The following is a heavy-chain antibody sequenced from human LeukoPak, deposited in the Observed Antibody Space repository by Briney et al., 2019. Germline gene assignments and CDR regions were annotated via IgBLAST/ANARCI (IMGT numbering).Heavy chain of an antibody. Sequence: PSETLSLTCTVSGGSISSHYWSWIRQPPGKGLEWIGYIYYSGSTNYNPSLKSRVTISVDTSKNQFSLKLSSVTAADTAVYYCARMDSSGYLTFDYWGQGTLVTVSS. V-gene: IGHV4-59*11. CDR2: IYYSGST. CDR3: ARMDSSGYLTFDY. CDR1: GGSISSHY. J-gene: IGHJ4*02. D-gene: IGHD3-22*01.